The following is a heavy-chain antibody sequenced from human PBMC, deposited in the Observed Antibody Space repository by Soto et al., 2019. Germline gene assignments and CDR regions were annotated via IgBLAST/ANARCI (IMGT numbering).Heavy chain of an antibody. J-gene: IGHJ4*02. Sequence: EVQLLESGGGLVQPGGSLRLSCAASGFNFGSYAMSWVRQAPGKGLEWVSGISGSGGSTYYPDSVQGRFTISKDKSNDTLYLHLTSLRDEDTAVSYCSKGMETGYRGDCASWGQGTLVTVSS. CDR3: SKGMETGYRGDCAS. V-gene: IGHV3-23*01. CDR1: GFNFGSYA. CDR2: ISGSGGST. D-gene: IGHD5-12*01.